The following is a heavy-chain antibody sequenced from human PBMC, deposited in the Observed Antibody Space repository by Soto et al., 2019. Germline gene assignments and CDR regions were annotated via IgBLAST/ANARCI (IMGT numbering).Heavy chain of an antibody. J-gene: IGHJ5*02. D-gene: IGHD6-19*01. V-gene: IGHV4-30-2*01. CDR3: ARAYSAVAGTWFDP. CDR2: IYHSGST. Sequence: SETLSLTCAVSGGSISSGGYSWSWIRQPPGKGLEWIGYIYHSGSTYYNPSLKSQVTISVDRSKNQFSLKLNSVTAADTAVYYCARAYSAVAGTWFDPWGQGTLVTVSS. CDR1: GGSISSGGYS.